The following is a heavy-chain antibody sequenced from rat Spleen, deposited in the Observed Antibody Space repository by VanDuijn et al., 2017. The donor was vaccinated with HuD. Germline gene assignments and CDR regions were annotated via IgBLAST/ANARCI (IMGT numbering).Heavy chain of an antibody. CDR1: GFTFSSFT. CDR3: AKDGPFYYYTRHHYWYFDF. Sequence: EVQLVESGGGLVQPGRSLKLSCAASGFTFSSFTMAWVRQAPKTGLEWIATISSGGSSIYSPDPVKGRFTISRDNAKSTLYLQMDSLRSEDTATYYCAKDGPFYYYTRHHYWYFDFWGPGTMVTVSS. D-gene: IGHD1-1*01. J-gene: IGHJ1*01. V-gene: IGHV5-7*01. CDR2: ISSGGSSI.